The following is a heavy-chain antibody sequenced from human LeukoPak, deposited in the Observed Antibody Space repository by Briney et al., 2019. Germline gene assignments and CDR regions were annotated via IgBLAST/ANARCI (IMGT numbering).Heavy chain of an antibody. D-gene: IGHD4-17*01. CDR1: GFTFSSYG. Sequence: GRSLRLSCAPSGFTFSSYGMHWVRQAPGKGLEWVAVIWYDGSNKYYADSVKGRFTISRDNSKNTLYLQMNSLRAEDTAVYYCAKDLDYGDYADDWGQGTLVTVSS. CDR2: IWYDGSNK. CDR3: AKDLDYGDYADD. J-gene: IGHJ4*02. V-gene: IGHV3-33*06.